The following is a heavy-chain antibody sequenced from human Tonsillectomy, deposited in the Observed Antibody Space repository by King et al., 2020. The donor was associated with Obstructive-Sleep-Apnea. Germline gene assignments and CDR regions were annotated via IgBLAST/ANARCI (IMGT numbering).Heavy chain of an antibody. CDR2: ISSSSTYI. V-gene: IGHV3-21*01. CDR3: ARGAYYDSSGNAFDY. J-gene: IGHJ4*02. CDR1: GFTFSSYS. D-gene: IGHD3-22*01. Sequence: DVQLVESGGGLVKPGGSLRLSCAASGFTFSSYSMNWVRPAPGKGLEWVSSISSSSTYIYYADSVKGRFTVSRDTAKNSLYLQMNSLRAEDTAVYYCARGAYYDSSGNAFDYWGQGTLVTVSS.